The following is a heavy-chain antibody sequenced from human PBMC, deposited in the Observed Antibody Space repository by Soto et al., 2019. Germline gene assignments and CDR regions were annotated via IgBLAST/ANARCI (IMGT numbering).Heavy chain of an antibody. CDR1: EFTFSPYA. CDR3: AREIFTSPLPDRGMDV. CDR2: ISYDGSNQ. Sequence: QVQLVESGGGVVQPGRSLRLSCAASEFTFSPYAMHWVRQAPGKGLEWVAVISYDGSNQYYADSVKGRFTISRDTAKNTLYQEMNSLRTDDTAIYFCAREIFTSPLPDRGMDVWGQGTTVIVSS. J-gene: IGHJ6*02. V-gene: IGHV3-30-3*01. D-gene: IGHD2-2*01.